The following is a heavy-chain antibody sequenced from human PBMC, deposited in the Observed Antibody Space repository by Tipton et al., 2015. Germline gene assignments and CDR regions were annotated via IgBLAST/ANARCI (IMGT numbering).Heavy chain of an antibody. V-gene: IGHV4-4*02. CDR3: ARVDILLSQGGMDV. J-gene: IGHJ6*02. CDR1: GGSITSVSW. Sequence: TLSLTCAVSGGSITSVSWWTWVRQPPGKGLEWIGEVNHSGRNNYNLSLKSRVTISVDKFKNQFSLELNSVTAADTAVYYCARVDILLSQGGMDVWGQGTTVTVSS. D-gene: IGHD3-10*01. CDR2: VNHSGRN.